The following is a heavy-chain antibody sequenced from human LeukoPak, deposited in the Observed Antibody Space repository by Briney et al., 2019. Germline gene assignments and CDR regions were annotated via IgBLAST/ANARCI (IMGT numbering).Heavy chain of an antibody. V-gene: IGHV4-30-2*01. CDR1: GGSISSGGYS. CDR2: IYHSGST. J-gene: IGHJ4*02. Sequence: PSQTLSLTCAVSGGSISSGGYSWSWIRQPPGKGLEWIGYIYHSGSTYYNPSLKSRVTISVDRSKNQFSLKLSSVTAADTAVYYCARVVGYYDSSGLFDYWGQGTLVTVSS. D-gene: IGHD3-22*01. CDR3: ARVVGYYDSSGLFDY.